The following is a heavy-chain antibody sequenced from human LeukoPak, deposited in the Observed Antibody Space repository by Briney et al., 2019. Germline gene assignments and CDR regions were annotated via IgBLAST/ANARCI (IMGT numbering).Heavy chain of an antibody. D-gene: IGHD6-19*01. CDR1: GYSFTSYW. V-gene: IGHV5-51*01. CDR2: IYPGDSDT. CDR3: ASRRGYSSGWYDAFDI. Sequence: GESLKISCQGSGYSFTSYWIGWVRQMPGKGLEWMGIIYPGDSDTRYSPSFQGQVTISADKSISTAYLQWSSLKASDTAMYYCASRRGYSSGWYDAFDIWGQGTMVTVSS. J-gene: IGHJ3*02.